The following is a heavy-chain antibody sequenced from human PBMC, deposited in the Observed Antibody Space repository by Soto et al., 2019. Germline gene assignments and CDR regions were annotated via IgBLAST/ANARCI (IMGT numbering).Heavy chain of an antibody. CDR2: IYTIGST. J-gene: IGHJ4*02. CDR1: GGSISTYF. V-gene: IGHV4-4*07. Sequence: SETLSLTCTVSGGSISTYFWSWIRQPAGGGLEWIGRIYTIGSTNYNPSLKSRVTMSLDTSRNQFSLKLSSVTAADTAVYYCARANTYYFDYWGQGTLVTVSS. CDR3: ARANTYYFDY. D-gene: IGHD2-8*01.